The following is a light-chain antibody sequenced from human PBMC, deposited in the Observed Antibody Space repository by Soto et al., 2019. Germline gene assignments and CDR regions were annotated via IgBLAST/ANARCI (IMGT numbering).Light chain of an antibody. CDR1: QSVSSKS. J-gene: IGKJ1*01. CDR2: DAS. CDR3: QQYSHWRT. V-gene: IGKV3D-15*01. Sequence: EIVMTQSPATLSVSPGERATLSCRASQSVSSKSLAWYQQKAGQAPRLIIYDASRRAAGIPDRISGSGSGTDFTLTIRSLQSEDFAVYYCQQYSHWRTFGQGTKVDIK.